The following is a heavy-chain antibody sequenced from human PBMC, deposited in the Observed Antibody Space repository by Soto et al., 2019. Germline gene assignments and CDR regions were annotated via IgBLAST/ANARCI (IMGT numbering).Heavy chain of an antibody. J-gene: IGHJ4*02. CDR2: IWYDGSNK. CDR3: ARAVWPAEYYFDY. V-gene: IGHV3-33*01. D-gene: IGHD3-16*01. CDR1: GFTVCSYG. Sequence: PGGALRLSSAESGFTVCSYGMHWVRQAPGKGLEWVAVIWYDGSNKYYADSVNGRFTISRDNSKNTLCLQMNSLRAEATAANYCARAVWPAEYYFDYWGEGPLVHVSP.